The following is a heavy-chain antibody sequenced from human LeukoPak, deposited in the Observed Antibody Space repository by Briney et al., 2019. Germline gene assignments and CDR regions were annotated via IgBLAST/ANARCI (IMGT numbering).Heavy chain of an antibody. Sequence: SETLSLTCAVSGGSISSSNWWSWVRQPPGKGLEWIGEIYHSGNTNYNPSLKSRVTISVDTSKNQFSLKLSSVTAADTAVYYCARGYCSGGSCRYYYYYYMDVWGKGTTVTISS. CDR2: IYHSGNT. CDR3: ARGYCSGGSCRYYYYYYMDV. D-gene: IGHD2-15*01. J-gene: IGHJ6*03. V-gene: IGHV4-4*02. CDR1: GGSISSSNW.